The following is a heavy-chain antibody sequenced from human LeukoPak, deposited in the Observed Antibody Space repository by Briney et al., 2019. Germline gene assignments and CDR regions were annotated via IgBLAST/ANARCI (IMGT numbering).Heavy chain of an antibody. CDR3: ASSPSGYDDAFDI. V-gene: IGHV4-30-4*02. CDR2: IYFTGAA. D-gene: IGHD5-12*01. Sequence: SETLSLTCTVSIGSINNGDYYWRWIRQSPGKGLEWIGYIYFTGAAYYNPSLKSRVTISVDTSKNQFSLELSSVTAADTAVYYCASSPSGYDDAFDIWGQGTMVTVSS. CDR1: IGSINNGDYY. J-gene: IGHJ3*02.